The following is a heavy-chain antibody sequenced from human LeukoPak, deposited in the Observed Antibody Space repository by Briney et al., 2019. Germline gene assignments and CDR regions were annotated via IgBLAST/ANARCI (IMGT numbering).Heavy chain of an antibody. CDR3: ARAVGMEMATSHQYYFDY. CDR1: GFTFSSYS. CDR2: ISSSSSTI. D-gene: IGHD5-24*01. V-gene: IGHV3-48*04. Sequence: AGGSLRLSCAASGFTFSSYSMNWVRQAPGKGLEWVSYISSSSSTIYYADSVKGRFTISRDNAKNSLYLQMNSLRAEDTAVYYCARAVGMEMATSHQYYFDYWGQGTLVTVSS. J-gene: IGHJ4*02.